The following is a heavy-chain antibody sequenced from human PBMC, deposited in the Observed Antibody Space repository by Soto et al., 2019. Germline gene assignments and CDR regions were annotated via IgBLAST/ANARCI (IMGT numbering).Heavy chain of an antibody. V-gene: IGHV3-48*03. CDR1: GFDFRSYE. CDR3: ARETLRDAIDI. J-gene: IGHJ3*02. Sequence: RGSLRLSCVASGFDFRSYEMNWVRQAPGKGLEWVSNIRANDESIYYADSVKGRVSVSRDNAKNSLFLEMNSLRVDDTAVYYCARETLRDAIDIWGQGTMVIVSS. CDR2: IRANDESI.